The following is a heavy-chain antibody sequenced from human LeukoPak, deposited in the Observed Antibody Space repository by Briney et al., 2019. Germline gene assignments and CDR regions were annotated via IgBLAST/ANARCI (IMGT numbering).Heavy chain of an antibody. CDR3: AKARWIQLWSVEFDY. D-gene: IGHD5-18*01. J-gene: IGHJ4*02. CDR2: ISYDGSNK. Sequence: PGGSLRLSCAASGFTFSSYGMHWVRQAPGKGLEWVAVISYDGSNKYYADSVKGRFTISRDNSKNTLYLQMNSLRAEDTAVYYCAKARWIQLWSVEFDYWGQGTLVTVSS. V-gene: IGHV3-30*18. CDR1: GFTFSSYG.